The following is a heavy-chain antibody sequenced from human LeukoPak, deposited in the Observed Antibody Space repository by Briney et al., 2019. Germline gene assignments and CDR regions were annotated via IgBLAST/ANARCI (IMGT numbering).Heavy chain of an antibody. D-gene: IGHD4-17*01. V-gene: IGHV4-61*09. J-gene: IGHJ6*04. CDR2: FYSSTRT. CDR3: VRCMSELDYGDYAYYYHMDV. CDR1: GDSLTSGSRY. Sequence: SETLSLTCTVSGDSLTSGSRYWSWIRQPAGKGLEWIGHFYSSTRTTYNPSLESRVTISGDTAKNQFSLKLDSVTAADPAVHFFVRCMSELDYGDYAYYYHMDVWGKGTTVTVSS.